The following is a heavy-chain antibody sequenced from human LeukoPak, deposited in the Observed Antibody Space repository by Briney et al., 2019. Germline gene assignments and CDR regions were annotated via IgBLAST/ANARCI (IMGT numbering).Heavy chain of an antibody. J-gene: IGHJ4*02. CDR1: GFPFSISA. CDR3: ARTSYDSSGYYYPALDY. CDR2: LSGSGITT. V-gene: IGHV3-23*01. Sequence: GGSLTLPCAASGFPFSISAMSWVRQAPGKGLEWVSTLSGSGITTYYADSVKGRLTISRDNSKNTLYLQMNSLRAEDTAVYYCARTSYDSSGYYYPALDYWGQGTLVTVSS. D-gene: IGHD3-22*01.